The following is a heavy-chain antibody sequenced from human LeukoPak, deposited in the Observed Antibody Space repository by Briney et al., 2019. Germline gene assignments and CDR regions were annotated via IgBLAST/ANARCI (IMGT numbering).Heavy chain of an antibody. CDR2: IRSKANSYAT. Sequence: GRSLRLSCAASGFTFSGSAMHWVRQASGKGLEWVGRIRSKANSYATAYAASVKGRFTISRDDSKNTAYLQMNSLKTEDTAVYYCTSSSSRGGYWGQGTLVTVSS. CDR1: GFTFSGSA. V-gene: IGHV3-73*01. D-gene: IGHD6-13*01. CDR3: TSSSSRGGY. J-gene: IGHJ4*02.